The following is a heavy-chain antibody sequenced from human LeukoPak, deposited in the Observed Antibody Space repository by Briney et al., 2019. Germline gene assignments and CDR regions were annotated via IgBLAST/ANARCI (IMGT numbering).Heavy chain of an antibody. D-gene: IGHD3-22*01. J-gene: IGHJ3*02. V-gene: IGHV5-51*01. Sequence: GESLKTSCKGSGYSFTSYWICWVRQLPGKGLEWLGIIYPGDSDTRYSPSFQGQVTISADKSISTAYLQWSSLKASDTAMYYCARPHVEYYYESSGYCPDAFDIWGQGTMVTVSS. CDR2: IYPGDSDT. CDR1: GYSFTSYW. CDR3: ARPHVEYYYESSGYCPDAFDI.